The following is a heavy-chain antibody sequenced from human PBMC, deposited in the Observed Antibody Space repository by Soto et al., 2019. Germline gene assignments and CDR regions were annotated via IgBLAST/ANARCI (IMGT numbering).Heavy chain of an antibody. J-gene: IGHJ4*02. V-gene: IGHV1-18*01. CDR2: ISAKNGNT. CDR3: AREPPETPPDY. Sequence: ASVKVSCKTSGYTFSDYGINWVRQAPGQGLEWMGWISAKNGNTNFAQKFRGRVTMITDTSTNTVYMELRNLRLDDTAVYYCAREPPETPPDYWGQGTLVTVSS. CDR1: GYTFSDYG.